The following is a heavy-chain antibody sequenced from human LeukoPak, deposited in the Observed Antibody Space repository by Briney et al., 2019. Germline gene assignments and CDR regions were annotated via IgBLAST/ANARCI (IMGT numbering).Heavy chain of an antibody. V-gene: IGHV2-70*01. CDR1: GFSLSTSGMC. CDR2: IDWDDDK. Sequence: SGPALVKPTQTLTLTCTFSGFSLSTSGMCVSWIRQPPGKALEWLALIDWDDDKYYSTSLKTRLTISKDTSKNQVVLTMTNMDPVDTATCYCARTYYSSGWYSSFDYWGQGTLVTVSS. J-gene: IGHJ4*02. CDR3: ARTYYSSGWYSSFDY. D-gene: IGHD6-19*01.